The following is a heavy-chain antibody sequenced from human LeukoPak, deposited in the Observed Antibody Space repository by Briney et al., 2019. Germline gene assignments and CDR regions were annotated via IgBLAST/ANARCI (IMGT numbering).Heavy chain of an antibody. CDR3: AKSGYNRFDY. CDR1: GFPLSRSA. CDR2: ISGSGSGGST. Sequence: GGSLRLSCAASGFPLSRSAMSWVRQAPGKGLEWVSNISGSGSGGSTYYADSVKGRFTIFRDNSKNTLYLQMNSLRAEDTAVYYCAKSGYNRFDYWGQGTLVTVSS. V-gene: IGHV3-23*01. J-gene: IGHJ4*02. D-gene: IGHD5-24*01.